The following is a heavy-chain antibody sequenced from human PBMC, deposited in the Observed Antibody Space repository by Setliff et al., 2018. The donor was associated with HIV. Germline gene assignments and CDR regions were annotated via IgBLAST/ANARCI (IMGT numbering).Heavy chain of an antibody. CDR1: GGSISSGNYY. CDR2: IYTSGSA. D-gene: IGHD6-13*01. CDR3: GRDEHGFNSNWYGVD. J-gene: IGHJ4*02. V-gene: IGHV4-61*02. Sequence: PLETLSLTCTVSGGSISSGNYYWSWIRQVAGKGLEWIGRIYTSGSANYNPSLKSRVTISVDTSKNQFSLKLSSVTVADTALYYCGRDEHGFNSNWYGVDWGQGTLVTVSS.